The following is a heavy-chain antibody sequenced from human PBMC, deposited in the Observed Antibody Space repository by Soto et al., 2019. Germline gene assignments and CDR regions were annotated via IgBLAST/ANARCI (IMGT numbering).Heavy chain of an antibody. V-gene: IGHV1-69*12. J-gene: IGHJ4*02. CDR3: VRVVAIPGHPHN. D-gene: IGHD1-1*01. Sequence: QVQLVQSGAEVRQPASSVKVSCKTSGGTFSSYAISWVRQAPGQGLEWMGGIVPIVDTSTYAQKFQGRVTIHAYEATSTGHMELSTMRSEDTAVYYCVRVVAIPGHPHNGGQGPPVTVSS. CDR2: IVPIVDTS. CDR1: GGTFSSYA.